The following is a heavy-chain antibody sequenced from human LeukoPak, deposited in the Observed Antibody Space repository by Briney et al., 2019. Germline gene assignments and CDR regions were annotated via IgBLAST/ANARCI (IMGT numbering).Heavy chain of an antibody. D-gene: IGHD4-17*01. CDR3: ARARKMTTVTTYYYYMDV. Sequence: ASVKVSCKASGYSFADYYMHWVRQAPGQGLEWMGWIKPNSGGTNYAQKFQGRVTMTRDTSISTAYMELSRLRSDDTAVYYCARARKMTTVTTYYYYMDVWGKGTTVTVSS. CDR1: GYSFADYY. CDR2: IKPNSGGT. J-gene: IGHJ6*03. V-gene: IGHV1-2*02.